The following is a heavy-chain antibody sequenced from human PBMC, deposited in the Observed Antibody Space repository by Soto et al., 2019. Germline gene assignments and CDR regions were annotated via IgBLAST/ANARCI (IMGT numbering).Heavy chain of an antibody. CDR1: GNNVSISSVT. V-gene: IGHV6-1*01. J-gene: IGHJ5*01. Sequence: SQGISLTCALSGNNVSISSVTCKWIRPSPPRGLEWLGRTSYRSKWYKDYAESVKSRITINPDTSKNQFSLHLNSVTPEDTAVYYCVRLIGNSWLDFWGQGTLVTVSS. CDR2: TSYRSKWYK. CDR3: VRLIGNSWLDF.